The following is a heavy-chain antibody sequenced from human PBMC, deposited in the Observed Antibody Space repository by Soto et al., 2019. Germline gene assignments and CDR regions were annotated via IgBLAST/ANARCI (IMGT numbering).Heavy chain of an antibody. V-gene: IGHV1-18*01. D-gene: IGHD2-15*01. J-gene: IGHJ4*02. CDR1: GYTFTSYG. CDR2: ISAYNGNT. CDR3: ARDRVGLAATEYDY. Sequence: EASVKVSCKASGYTFTSYGISWVRQAPGQGLEWMGWISAYNGNTNYAQKLQGRVTMTTDTSTSTAYMELRSLRSDDTAVYYCARDRVGLAATEYDYWGQGTLVTVSS.